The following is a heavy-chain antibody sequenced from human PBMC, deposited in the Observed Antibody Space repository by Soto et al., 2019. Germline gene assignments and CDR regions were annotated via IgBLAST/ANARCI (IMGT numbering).Heavy chain of an antibody. CDR2: ISSSGSTI. D-gene: IGHD5-12*01. J-gene: IGHJ4*02. Sequence: PGGFLRLSCAASGFTSSSYEMNWVRQAPGKGLEWVSYISSSGSTIYYADSVKGRFTISRDNAKNSLYLQMNSLRAEDTAVYYCARDGLATIMDYWGQGTLVTVSS. CDR3: ARDGLATIMDY. CDR1: GFTSSSYE. V-gene: IGHV3-48*03.